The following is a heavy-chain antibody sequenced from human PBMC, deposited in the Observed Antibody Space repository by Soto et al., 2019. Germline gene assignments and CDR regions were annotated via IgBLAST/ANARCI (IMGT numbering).Heavy chain of an antibody. V-gene: IGHV4-39*01. D-gene: IGHD3-10*01. J-gene: IGHJ4*02. CDR3: ARRPGSYYRPNPHFDY. CDR1: GGSISSSSYY. Sequence: PSETLSLTCTVSGGSISSSSYYWGWIRQPPGKGLEWIGSIYYSGSTYYNPSLKSRVTISVDTSKNQFSLKLSSVTAADTAVYYCARRPGSYYRPNPHFDYWGQGTLVTVSS. CDR2: IYYSGST.